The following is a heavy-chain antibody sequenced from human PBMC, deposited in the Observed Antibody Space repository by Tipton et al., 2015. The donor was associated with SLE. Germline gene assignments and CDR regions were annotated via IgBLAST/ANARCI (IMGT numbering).Heavy chain of an antibody. D-gene: IGHD1-26*01. CDR1: GGSISSSSYY. Sequence: TLSLTCTVSGGSISSSSYYWGWIRQPPGKGLEWIGSIYYSGSTNYNPSLRSRVTISLDTSKNQFSPKLSSVTAADTAMYYCTRHNTGSYYGAFDIWGQGTMVTVSS. J-gene: IGHJ3*02. CDR2: IYYSGST. V-gene: IGHV4-39*07. CDR3: TRHNTGSYYGAFDI.